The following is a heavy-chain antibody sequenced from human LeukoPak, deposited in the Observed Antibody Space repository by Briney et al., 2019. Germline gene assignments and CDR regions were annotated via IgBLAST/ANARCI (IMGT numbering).Heavy chain of an antibody. CDR3: ARECSSTSCPSYAFDI. V-gene: IGHV3-53*01. CDR2: IYSGGST. D-gene: IGHD2-2*01. Sequence: PGGSVRLSCAASGFTVSSNYMSWVREAPGKGLEWVSVIYSGGSTYYADSVKGRFTISRDNSKNTLYLQMSSLRAEDTAVYYCARECSSTSCPSYAFDIWGQGTMVTVSS. CDR1: GFTVSSNY. J-gene: IGHJ3*02.